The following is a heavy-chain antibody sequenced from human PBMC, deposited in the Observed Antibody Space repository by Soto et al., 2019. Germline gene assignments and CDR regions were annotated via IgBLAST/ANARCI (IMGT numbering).Heavy chain of an antibody. Sequence: ASVKVSCKASGYTFTSYAMHWVRQAPGQRLEWMGWINAGNGNTKYSQKFQGRVTITRDTSASTAYMELSSLRSEDTAVYYCARGMKTYYYDSSGYYGMDVWGQGTTVTVSS. CDR3: ARGMKTYYYDSSGYYGMDV. V-gene: IGHV1-3*01. CDR1: GYTFTSYA. D-gene: IGHD3-22*01. CDR2: INAGNGNT. J-gene: IGHJ6*02.